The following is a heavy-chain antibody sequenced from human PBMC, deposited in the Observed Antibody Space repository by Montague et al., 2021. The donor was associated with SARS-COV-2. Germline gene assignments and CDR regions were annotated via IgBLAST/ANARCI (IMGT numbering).Heavy chain of an antibody. CDR1: GDSDSRNSPA. D-gene: IGHD1-26*01. CDR3: ARTSASSDY. V-gene: IGHV6-1*01. CDR2: TYYRSKWYN. Sequence: CAISGDSDSRNSPARNWIRQSPSRGPGWLGGTYYRSKWYNDYAVSVKSRITINPDTSKNQISLQLNSVTPEDTAVYYCARTSASSDYWGQGTLVTVSS. J-gene: IGHJ4*02.